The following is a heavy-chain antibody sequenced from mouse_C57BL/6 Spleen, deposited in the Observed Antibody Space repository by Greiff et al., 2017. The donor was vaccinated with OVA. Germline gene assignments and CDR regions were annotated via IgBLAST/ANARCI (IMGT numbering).Heavy chain of an antibody. CDR2: IDPSDSET. D-gene: IGHD2-5*01. J-gene: IGHJ3*01. CDR1: GYTFTSYW. V-gene: IGHV1-52*01. CDR3: ARGYSNYVGWFAY. Sequence: QVQLQQPGAELVRPGSSVKLSCKASGYTFTSYWMHWVKQRPIQGLEWIGNIDPSDSETHYNQKFKDKATLTVDKSSSTAYMQLSSLTSEDSAVYYCARGYSNYVGWFAYWGQGTLVTVSA.